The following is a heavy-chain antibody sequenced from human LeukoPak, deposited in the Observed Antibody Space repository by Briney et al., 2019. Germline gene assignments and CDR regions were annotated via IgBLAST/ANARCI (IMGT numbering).Heavy chain of an antibody. CDR2: IYYSGST. CDR1: GGSISSGGYY. Sequence: SQTLSLTCTVSGGSISSGGYYWSWIRQHPGKVLGWIGYIYYSGSTYYNPSLKSRVTISVDTSKNQFSLKLSSVTAADTAVYYCARERNYYDSSGAGWAFDIWGQGTMVTVSS. D-gene: IGHD3-22*01. CDR3: ARERNYYDSSGAGWAFDI. V-gene: IGHV4-31*03. J-gene: IGHJ3*02.